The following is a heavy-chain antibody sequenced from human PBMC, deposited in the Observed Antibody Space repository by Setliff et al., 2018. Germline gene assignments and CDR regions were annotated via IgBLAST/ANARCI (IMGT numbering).Heavy chain of an antibody. CDR2: TIPLLPLP. CDR1: GGTFSSLA. J-gene: IGHJ6*03. Sequence: GASVKVSCKASGGTFSSLAITWVRQAPGQGLEWMGGTIPLLPLPNYAVKFQGRVTLTADKSTSTAYMELTSLTSEDTAVYYCARNAITGTTKKYYYYMDVWGQGTTVTSP. V-gene: IGHV1-69*10. D-gene: IGHD1-7*01. CDR3: ARNAITGTTKKYYYYMDV.